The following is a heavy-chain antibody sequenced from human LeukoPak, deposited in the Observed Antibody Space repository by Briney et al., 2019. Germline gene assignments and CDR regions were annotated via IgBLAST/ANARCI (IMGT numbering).Heavy chain of an antibody. J-gene: IGHJ6*02. V-gene: IGHV3-43*01. D-gene: IGHD2-2*01. Sequence: GGSLRLSCAASGFSFDDYTMNWVRQAPGKGLEWVSAISWDGGSTYYADSVKGRFTISRDNSKNSLYLQMNSLRTDDTALYYCAKDSSTTNYYYGMDVWGQGTTVTVSS. CDR1: GFSFDDYT. CDR3: AKDSSTTNYYYGMDV. CDR2: ISWDGGST.